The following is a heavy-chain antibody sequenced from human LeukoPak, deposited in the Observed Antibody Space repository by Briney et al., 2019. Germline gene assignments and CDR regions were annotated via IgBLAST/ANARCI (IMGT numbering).Heavy chain of an antibody. V-gene: IGHV5-51*01. J-gene: IGHJ4*02. Sequence: GESLKISCKGSGYSFTSYWIGWVRQMPGKGLEWMGIIYPGDSDTRYSPSFQGQVTVSADKSISTAYLQWSSLKALDTAMYYCARQAYYYDSSGYPLGIDYWGQGTLVTVSS. CDR3: ARQAYYYDSSGYPLGIDY. CDR1: GYSFTSYW. D-gene: IGHD3-22*01. CDR2: IYPGDSDT.